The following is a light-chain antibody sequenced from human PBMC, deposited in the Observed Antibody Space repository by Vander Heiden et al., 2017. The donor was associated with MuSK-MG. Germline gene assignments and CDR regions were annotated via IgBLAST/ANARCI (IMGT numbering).Light chain of an antibody. J-gene: IGKJ2*01. CDR1: QGISSW. Sequence: DIQMTQSPSYLSASVGDRVTITCRARQGISSWLVWYQQKPGKAPKPLISGASSLESGVPSRFSGRGSGRDFTLTISSLQPEDFATYYCQHADSFPYTFGQGTKMEVK. CDR3: QHADSFPYT. V-gene: IGKV1-12*01. CDR2: GAS.